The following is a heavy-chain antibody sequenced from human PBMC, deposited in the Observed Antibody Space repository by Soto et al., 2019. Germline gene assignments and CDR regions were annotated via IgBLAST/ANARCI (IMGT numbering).Heavy chain of an antibody. Sequence: ASVKVSCKASGYTFTGYYMRWVRQAPGQGLEWMGWINPNSGGTNYAQKFQGWVTMTRDTSISTAYMELSRLRSDDTAVYYFARTDMGVRVGAAYGMDVWGQGTTVTVSS. CDR3: ARTDMGVRVGAAYGMDV. D-gene: IGHD1-26*01. CDR2: INPNSGGT. V-gene: IGHV1-2*04. CDR1: GYTFTGYY. J-gene: IGHJ6*02.